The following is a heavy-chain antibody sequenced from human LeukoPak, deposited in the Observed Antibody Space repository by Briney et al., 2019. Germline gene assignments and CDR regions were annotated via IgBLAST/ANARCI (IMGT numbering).Heavy chain of an antibody. CDR3: ARVPFSSGWYDY. J-gene: IGHJ4*02. CDR2: ISSNGGTT. Sequence: GGSLRLSCVASGFIFSNYGVHRVRQAPGRGLEFVSRISSNGGTTYYADSLKGRFTISRDNSKNTVYLQMASLRPEDMAVYYCARVPFSSGWYDYWGQGTLVTVSS. CDR1: GFIFSNYG. V-gene: IGHV3-64*02. D-gene: IGHD6-19*01.